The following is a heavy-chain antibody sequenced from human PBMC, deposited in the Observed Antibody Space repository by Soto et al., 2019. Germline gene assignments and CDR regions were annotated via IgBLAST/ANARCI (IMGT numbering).Heavy chain of an antibody. D-gene: IGHD4-4*01. CDR1: GGTFTTYG. V-gene: IGHV1-69*01. CDR2: IIPIFDTT. J-gene: IGHJ5*02. Sequence: QVQLVQSGTEVKKPGSSVKVSCKASGGTFTTYGFSWVRQAPGQGLEWMGGIIPIFDTTNYAQKFQGRITVTADASTSTAYLELSSLRSEDTAVYYCARSRTTVTPNWFDPWGQGTLVTVSS. CDR3: ARSRTTVTPNWFDP.